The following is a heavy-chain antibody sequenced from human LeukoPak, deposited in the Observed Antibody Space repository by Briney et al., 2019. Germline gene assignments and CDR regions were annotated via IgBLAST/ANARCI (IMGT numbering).Heavy chain of an antibody. CDR3: AKSHASIWNVYDY. CDR1: GFTFTIYA. D-gene: IGHD6-13*01. J-gene: IGHJ4*02. CDR2: ITAGGDST. V-gene: IGHV3-23*01. Sequence: PGRSLRLSCAASGFTFTIYAMSWVRLAPGEGLEWVSAITAGGDSTYYAESVKGRFTISRDNLKNMVFLQMSTLRAEDTAIYYCAKSHASIWNVYDYWGQGTLVTVSS.